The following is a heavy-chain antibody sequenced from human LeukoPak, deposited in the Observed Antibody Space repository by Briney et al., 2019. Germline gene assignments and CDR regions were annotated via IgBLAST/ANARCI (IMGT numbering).Heavy chain of an antibody. CDR3: ARGSNMVRGVPPHY. Sequence: ASVKVSCKASGGTFSSYAISWVRQAPGQGLEWMGWINPNSGGTNYAQKFQGRVTMTRDTSISTAYMELSRLRSDDTAVYYCARGSNMVRGVPPHYWGQGTLVTVSS. D-gene: IGHD3-10*01. V-gene: IGHV1-2*02. J-gene: IGHJ4*02. CDR2: INPNSGGT. CDR1: GGTFSSYA.